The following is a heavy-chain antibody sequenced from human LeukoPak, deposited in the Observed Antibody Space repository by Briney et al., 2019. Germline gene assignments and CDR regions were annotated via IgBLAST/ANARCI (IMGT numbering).Heavy chain of an antibody. CDR3: AGAPVNYYDKMPGVQH. CDR1: GGSISSSSYY. Sequence: SETLSLTCTVSGGSISSSSYYWGWIRQPPGKGLEWIGSIYYSGSTYYNPSLKSRVTISVDTSKNQFSLKLSSVTAADTAVYYCAGAPVNYYDKMPGVQHWGQGTLVTVSS. CDR2: IYYSGST. V-gene: IGHV4-39*07. D-gene: IGHD3-22*01. J-gene: IGHJ1*01.